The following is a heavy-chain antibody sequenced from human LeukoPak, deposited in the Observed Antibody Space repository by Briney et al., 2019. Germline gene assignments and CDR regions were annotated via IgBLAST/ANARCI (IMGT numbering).Heavy chain of an antibody. Sequence: GGSLRLSCAASEFSVGSNYMTWVRQAPGKGLEWVSLIYSGGSTYYADSVKGRFTISRDNSKNTLYLQMNSLRAEDTAVYYCARDLRPYSGYDNLAFDIWGQGTKVTVSS. CDR1: EFSVGSNY. CDR3: ARDLRPYSGYDNLAFDI. J-gene: IGHJ3*02. D-gene: IGHD5-12*01. CDR2: IYSGGST. V-gene: IGHV3-66*01.